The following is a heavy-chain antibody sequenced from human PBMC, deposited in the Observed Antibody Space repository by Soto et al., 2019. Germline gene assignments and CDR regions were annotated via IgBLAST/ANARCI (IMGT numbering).Heavy chain of an antibody. D-gene: IGHD4-17*01. J-gene: IGHJ3*02. CDR3: ARVIGYGDYVPAFDI. V-gene: IGHV4-30-2*01. Sequence: QLQLQESGSGLVKPSQTLSLTCAVSGGSISSGGYSWSWIRQPPGKGLEWTGYIYHSGSTYYNQSLKSRVTKSVDRAKDHFSLKLSSVTTADTAVYYCARVIGYGDYVPAFDICGQGTMVTVSS. CDR2: IYHSGST. CDR1: GGSISSGGYS.